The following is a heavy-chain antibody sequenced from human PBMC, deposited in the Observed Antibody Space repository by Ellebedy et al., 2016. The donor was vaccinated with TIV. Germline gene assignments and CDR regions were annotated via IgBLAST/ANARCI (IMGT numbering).Heavy chain of an antibody. D-gene: IGHD6-13*01. V-gene: IGHV1-18*01. CDR2: LSAYNGNT. J-gene: IGHJ6*02. CDR3: AREEGIAAAGARGCMDV. CDR1: GYTFSSYG. Sequence: AASVKVSCKASGYTFSSYGISWVRQAPGQGLEWMGWLSAYNGNTNYAQKLQGRVTITPDTSTSTAYMEMRSLRSDDTAVYYCAREEGIAAAGARGCMDVWGQGTTVTFSS.